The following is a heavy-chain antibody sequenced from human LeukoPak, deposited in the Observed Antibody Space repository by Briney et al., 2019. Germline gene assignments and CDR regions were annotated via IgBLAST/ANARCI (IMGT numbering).Heavy chain of an antibody. Sequence: KPSETLSLTCAVYGGSFSGYYWSWIRQPPGKGLEWIGEINHSGSTNYNSSLKSRVTISVDTSKNQFSLKLSSVTAADTAVYYCARGLSSKPYIVRRPEKNYMDVWGKGTTVTVSS. J-gene: IGHJ6*03. V-gene: IGHV4-34*01. CDR2: INHSGST. D-gene: IGHD2-15*01. CDR1: GGSFSGYY. CDR3: ARGLSSKPYIVRRPEKNYMDV.